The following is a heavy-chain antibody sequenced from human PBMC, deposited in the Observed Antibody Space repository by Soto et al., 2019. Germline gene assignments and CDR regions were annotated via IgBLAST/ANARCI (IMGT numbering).Heavy chain of an antibody. CDR2: ISGSGGSK. J-gene: IGHJ4*02. V-gene: IGHV3-23*01. D-gene: IGHD3-3*01. CDR3: VKIRFLQWLLYDY. Sequence: GGSVRRSCAASGFTFSSYAMSWVRQAPWKGLERGCAISGSGGSKYYADSVTGRFTISRDNSKNTMYLQMHSLRPDDTAVYYCVKIRFLQWLLYDYWCQGTLVTVSS. CDR1: GFTFSSYA.